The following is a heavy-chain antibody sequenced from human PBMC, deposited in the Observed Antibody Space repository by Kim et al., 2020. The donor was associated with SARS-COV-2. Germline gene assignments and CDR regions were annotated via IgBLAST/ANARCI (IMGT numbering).Heavy chain of an antibody. CDR3: ARHRDTYYYGSGGRVDY. Sequence: LKSRVTISVDTSKNQFSLKLSSVTATDTAVYYCARHRDTYYYGSGGRVDYWGQGTLVTVSS. J-gene: IGHJ4*02. D-gene: IGHD3-10*01. V-gene: IGHV4-39*01.